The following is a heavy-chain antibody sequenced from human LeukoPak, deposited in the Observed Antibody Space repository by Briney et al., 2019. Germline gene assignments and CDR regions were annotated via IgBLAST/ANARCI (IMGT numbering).Heavy chain of an antibody. J-gene: IGHJ4*02. CDR2: ISGSGGST. V-gene: IGHV3-23*01. Sequence: GGSLRLSCAASGFTFSSYAMSWVRQAPGKGLEWVSAISGSGGSTYYADSVKGRFTISRDNSKNTLYLQMNSLRAEDTAVYYCAKDQYNWNDEPGDYWGQGTLVTVSS. D-gene: IGHD1-20*01. CDR1: GFTFSSYA. CDR3: AKDQYNWNDEPGDY.